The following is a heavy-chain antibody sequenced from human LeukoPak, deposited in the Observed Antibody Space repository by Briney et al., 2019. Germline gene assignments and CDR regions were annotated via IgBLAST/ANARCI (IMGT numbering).Heavy chain of an antibody. V-gene: IGHV3-30-3*01. Sequence: GGALRLSCGASGFTLSSYAMHWVRPGPGKGVEWVAVISYDGSNKYYADSVKGRFTISRDNSKNTLYLQMNSLRAEDTAVYYCARAYLGYCSGGSCYGDGGYSGQGTLVTVSS. J-gene: IGHJ4*02. D-gene: IGHD2-15*01. CDR2: ISYDGSNK. CDR1: GFTLSSYA. CDR3: ARAYLGYCSGGSCYGDGGY.